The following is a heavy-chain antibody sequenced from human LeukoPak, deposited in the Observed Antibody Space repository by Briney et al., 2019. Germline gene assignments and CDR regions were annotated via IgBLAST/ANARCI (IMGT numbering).Heavy chain of an antibody. CDR3: ARAPGYYYMDV. V-gene: IGHV4-38-2*01. Sequence: SETLSLTCAVSGYSISSGYYWGWIRQPPGKGLEWIGSIYHSGSTYYNPSLKSRVTISVDTSKTQFSLKLSSVTAADTAVYYCARAPGYYYMDVWGKGTTVTVSS. J-gene: IGHJ6*03. D-gene: IGHD3-10*01. CDR2: IYHSGST. CDR1: GYSISSGYY.